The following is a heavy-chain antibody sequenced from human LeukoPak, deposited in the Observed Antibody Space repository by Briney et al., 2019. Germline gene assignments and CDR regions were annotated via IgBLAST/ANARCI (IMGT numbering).Heavy chain of an antibody. CDR2: IKSKTDGGTT. Sequence: GGSLRLSCAASGFPFSHAWMSWVRQAPGKGLEWVGRIKSKTDGGTTDYAAPVKGRFTISRDDSKNTLYLQMNSLKTEDTAVYYCTTDITMIVVEIGGQGTPVTVSS. CDR3: TTDITMIVVEI. CDR1: GFPFSHAW. D-gene: IGHD3-22*01. J-gene: IGHJ4*02. V-gene: IGHV3-15*01.